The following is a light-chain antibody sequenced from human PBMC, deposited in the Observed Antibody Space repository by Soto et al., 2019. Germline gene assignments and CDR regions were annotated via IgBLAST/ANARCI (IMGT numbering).Light chain of an antibody. CDR2: DIS. CDR1: QVITNY. Sequence: DIQLTQSASSLSASVGDRVTITCQASQVITNYLNWYQQKPGKALKLLIYDISTLEIGVPSRFSGSGSGTDFTFTISGLQPEDIATYFCQQYGNLPYTFGQGTKLEI. V-gene: IGKV1-33*01. J-gene: IGKJ2*01. CDR3: QQYGNLPYT.